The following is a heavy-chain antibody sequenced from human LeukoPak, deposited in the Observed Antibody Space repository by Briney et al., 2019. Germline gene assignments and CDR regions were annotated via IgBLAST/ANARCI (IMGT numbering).Heavy chain of an antibody. V-gene: IGHV4-30-4*01. J-gene: IGHJ4*02. D-gene: IGHD3-22*01. Sequence: PSETLSLTCTVSGGSISSPDHYWNWIRQPPGKGLEWIGYIYYRGSTYKKPSLESRVNISIDTSKNQFSLILNSVTAADMAVYYCARAADHYDSSGYYSLFDQWGLGTRVTVSS. CDR3: ARAADHYDSSGYYSLFDQ. CDR1: GGSISSPDHY. CDR2: IYYRGST.